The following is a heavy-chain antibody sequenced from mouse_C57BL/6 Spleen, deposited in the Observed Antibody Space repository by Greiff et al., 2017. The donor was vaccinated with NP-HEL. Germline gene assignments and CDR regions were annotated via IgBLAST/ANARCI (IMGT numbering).Heavy chain of an antibody. CDR2: INPNNGGT. CDR3: ARSGYYGRDYYAMDC. D-gene: IGHD1-1*01. Sequence: EVQLQQSGPELVKPGASVKISCKASGYTFTDYYMNWVKQSHGKSLEWIGDINPNNGGTSYNQKFKGKATLTVDKSSSTAYMERRSLTSEDSAVYYCARSGYYGRDYYAMDCWGQGTSVTVSS. J-gene: IGHJ4*01. V-gene: IGHV1-26*01. CDR1: GYTFTDYY.